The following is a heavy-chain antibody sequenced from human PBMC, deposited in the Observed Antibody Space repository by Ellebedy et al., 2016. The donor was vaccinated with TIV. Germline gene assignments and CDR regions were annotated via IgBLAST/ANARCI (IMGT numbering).Heavy chain of an antibody. V-gene: IGHV1-8*01. J-gene: IGHJ3*02. D-gene: IGHD2-2*01. CDR3: ARLPCGSTSCGGAAFDI. CDR2: MNPNTGDT. CDR1: GYTFTSYD. Sequence: ASVKVSXKASGYTFTSYDINWVRQATGQGLEWMGWMNPNTGDTGSAQKFQGRVTLTRKTSIGTAYMELRGLRSDDTAVYYCARLPCGSTSCGGAAFDIWGQGTMVTVSS.